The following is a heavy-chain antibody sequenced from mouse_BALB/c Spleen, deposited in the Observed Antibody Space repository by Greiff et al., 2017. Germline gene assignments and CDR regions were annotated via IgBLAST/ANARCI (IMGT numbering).Heavy chain of an antibody. Sequence: LVKTGASVKISCKASGYSFTGYYMHWVKQSHGKSLEWIGYISCYNGATSYNQKFKGKATFTVDTSSSTAYMQFNSLTSEDSAVYYCASQGGNYDYPSAMDYWGQGTSVTVSS. CDR3: ASQGGNYDYPSAMDY. D-gene: IGHD2-4*01. CDR1: GYSFTGYY. V-gene: IGHV1S34*01. J-gene: IGHJ4*01. CDR2: ISCYNGAT.